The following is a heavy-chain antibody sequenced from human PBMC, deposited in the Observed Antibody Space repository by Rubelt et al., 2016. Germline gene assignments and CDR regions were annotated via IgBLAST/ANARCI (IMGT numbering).Heavy chain of an antibody. CDR2: TI. Sequence: TIYYADAVKGRFTISRDNAKNSLYLQMNSLRAEDTAVYYCARDYGAAPPYYYYGMDVWGQGTTVTVSS. D-gene: IGHD1-26*01. V-gene: IGHV3-48*04. J-gene: IGHJ6*02. CDR3: ARDYGAAPPYYYYGMDV.